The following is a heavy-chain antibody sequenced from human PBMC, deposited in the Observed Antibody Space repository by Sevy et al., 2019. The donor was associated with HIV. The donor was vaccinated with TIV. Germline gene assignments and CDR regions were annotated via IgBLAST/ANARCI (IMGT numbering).Heavy chain of an antibody. V-gene: IGHV3-7*01. J-gene: IGHJ4*02. CDR3: ARDVAAGDF. D-gene: IGHD2-21*01. CDR1: GFTLTRYW. Sequence: GGSLRLSCAASGFTLTRYWMTWVRQSPGKGLQWLGNINEDGTEKYYRDSVRGRFTISRDNAKKSLHLQMNSLRVDDTGVYYCARDVAAGDFWGQGTLVTVSS. CDR2: INEDGTEK.